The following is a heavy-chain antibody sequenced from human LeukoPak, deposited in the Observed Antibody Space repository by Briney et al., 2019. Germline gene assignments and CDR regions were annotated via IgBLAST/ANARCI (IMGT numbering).Heavy chain of an antibody. CDR2: ISYDGSNK. Sequence: GGSLRLSCAASGFTFSSYAMHWVRQAPGKGLEWVAVISYDGSNKYYADSVKGRFTISRDNSKNTLYFQMNSLRVEDTAVYYCARDLTTVTGDYYGMDVWGQGTTVTVSS. J-gene: IGHJ6*02. D-gene: IGHD4-11*01. CDR1: GFTFSSYA. V-gene: IGHV3-30*14. CDR3: ARDLTTVTGDYYGMDV.